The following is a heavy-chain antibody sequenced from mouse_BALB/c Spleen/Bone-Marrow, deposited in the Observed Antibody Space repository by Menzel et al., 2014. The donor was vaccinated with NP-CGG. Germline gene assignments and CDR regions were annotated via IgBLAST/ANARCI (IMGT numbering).Heavy chain of an antibody. CDR1: GFTFSDFY. CDR3: ARANWDYFDY. J-gene: IGHJ2*01. Sequence: EVKLVESGGGLVQPGGSLRLSCATSGFTFSDFYMEWVRQPPGKRLEWIAASRNKANDYTTEYSASVKGRFIVSTDTSQSILYLHMSALRAEDTAIYYCARANWDYFDYWGQGTALTVSS. CDR2: SRNKANDYTT. D-gene: IGHD4-1*01. V-gene: IGHV7-1*02.